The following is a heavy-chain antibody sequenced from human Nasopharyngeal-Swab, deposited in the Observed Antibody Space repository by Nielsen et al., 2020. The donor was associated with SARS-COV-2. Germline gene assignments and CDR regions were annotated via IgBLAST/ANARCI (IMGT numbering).Heavy chain of an antibody. Sequence: ASVKVSCKVSGYTLTELSMHWVRQAPGKGLEWMGGFDPEDGETIYAQKFQGRATMTEDTSTDTAYMELSSLRSEDTAVYYCATASPIVGADNWFDPWGQGTLVTVSS. CDR3: ATASPIVGADNWFDP. V-gene: IGHV1-24*01. J-gene: IGHJ5*02. D-gene: IGHD1-26*01. CDR1: GYTLTELS. CDR2: FDPEDGET.